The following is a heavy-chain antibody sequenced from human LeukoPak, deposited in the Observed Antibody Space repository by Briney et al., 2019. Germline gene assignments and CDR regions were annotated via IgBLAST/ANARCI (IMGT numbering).Heavy chain of an antibody. Sequence: SGPTLVNPTQTLTLTCTFSGFSLSTSGVGVGWIRQPPGKALEWLALIYWNDDKRYSPSLESRLTITKDTSKNQVVLTMTNMDPVDTATYYCARPYYYGSGSYYIAYFDYWGQGTLVTVSS. D-gene: IGHD3-10*01. CDR3: ARPYYYGSGSYYIAYFDY. CDR1: GFSLSTSGVG. CDR2: IYWNDDK. J-gene: IGHJ4*02. V-gene: IGHV2-5*01.